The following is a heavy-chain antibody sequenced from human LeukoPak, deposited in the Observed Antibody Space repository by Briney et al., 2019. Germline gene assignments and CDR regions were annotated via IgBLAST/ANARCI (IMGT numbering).Heavy chain of an antibody. CDR3: AXAGYSSSWISKDNWFDP. D-gene: IGHD6-13*01. CDR2: IYHSGST. V-gene: IGHV4-30-2*01. J-gene: IGHJ5*02. Sequence: PSETLSLTCAVSGGSISSGGYSWSWIRQPPGKGLEWIGYIYHSGSTYYNPSLKSRVTISVDRSKNQFSLKLSSVTAADTAVYXCAXAGYSSSWISKDNWFDPWGQGTLVTVSS. CDR1: GGSISSGGYS.